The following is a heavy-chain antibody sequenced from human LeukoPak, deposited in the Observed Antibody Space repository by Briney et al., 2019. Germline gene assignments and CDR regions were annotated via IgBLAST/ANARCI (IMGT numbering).Heavy chain of an antibody. CDR3: ARALMIALYFDY. J-gene: IGHJ4*02. D-gene: IGHD3-22*01. CDR1: GFTFSSYS. V-gene: IGHV3-74*01. Sequence: GGSLRLSCAASGFTFSSYSMNWVRQAPGKGLVWVSRINSDGSSTSYADSVKGRFTISRDNSKNTLYLQMNSLRAEDTAVYYCARALMIALYFDYWGQGTLVTVSS. CDR2: INSDGSST.